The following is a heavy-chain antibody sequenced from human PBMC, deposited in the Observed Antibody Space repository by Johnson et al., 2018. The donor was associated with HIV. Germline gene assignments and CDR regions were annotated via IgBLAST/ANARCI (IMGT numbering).Heavy chain of an antibody. Sequence: VQLVESGGGLIQPGGPLRFSCAGSGFTVSRSYMSWVRQAPGKGLEWVSAISGSGGSTYSAVSVKGRFTISRDSSKNTLFLQMNSLRVEDTAIYYCAKAPPLSTYDYDAFDVWGQGTMVTVSS. V-gene: IGHV3-53*01. CDR3: AKAPPLSTYDYDAFDV. CDR2: SGSGGST. D-gene: IGHD5-12*01. CDR1: GFTVSRSY. J-gene: IGHJ3*01.